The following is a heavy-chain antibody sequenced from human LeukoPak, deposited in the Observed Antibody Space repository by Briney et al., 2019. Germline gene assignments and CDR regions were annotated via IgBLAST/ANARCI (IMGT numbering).Heavy chain of an antibody. CDR2: ISGDGART. D-gene: IGHD2-21*01. CDR1: GFSFNNYV. CDR3: AKTVVVITFRFDS. J-gene: IGHJ4*02. Sequence: GGSLRLSCAASGFSFNNYVMSWVRQAPGKGLEWVSAISGDGARTYYADSVKGRFTISRDNSKNTLDLQMNSLRAEDTAIYYCAKTVVVITFRFDSWGQGSLVTVSS. V-gene: IGHV3-23*01.